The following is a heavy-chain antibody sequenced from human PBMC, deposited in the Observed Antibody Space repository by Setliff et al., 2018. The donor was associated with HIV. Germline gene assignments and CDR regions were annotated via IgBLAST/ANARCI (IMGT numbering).Heavy chain of an antibody. D-gene: IGHD3-22*01. V-gene: IGHV4-59*01. CDR1: RGSIKYYF. J-gene: IGHJ4*02. CDR3: ARDSDGSSYYHFAH. CDR2: ISYSGTT. Sequence: SETLSLTCTVSRGSIKYYFWSWIRQPPGKGLECIGHISYSGTTNYNPSLESRVSISVDTSKNQFSLKLKSATAADTAVYYCARDSDGSSYYHFAHWSQGTLVTVSS.